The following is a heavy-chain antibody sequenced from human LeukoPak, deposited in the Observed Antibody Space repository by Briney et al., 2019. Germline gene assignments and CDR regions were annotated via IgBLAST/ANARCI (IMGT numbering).Heavy chain of an antibody. CDR3: AREADYGGKSAEFDF. J-gene: IGHJ4*02. V-gene: IGHV6-1*01. D-gene: IGHD4-23*01. CDR1: GDRVSSNNAA. Sequence: SQTLSLTCAISGDRVSSNNAAWTWIRQSPSRGLEWLGRTYYRSKWSNDYAVYVRSRITINPDTSKNQFSLHLTSVTPEDTAVYYCAREADYGGKSAEFDFWGQGTLVTVSS. CDR2: TYYRSKWSN.